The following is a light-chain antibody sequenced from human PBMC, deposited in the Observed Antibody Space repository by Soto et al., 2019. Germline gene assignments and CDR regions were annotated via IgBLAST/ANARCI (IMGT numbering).Light chain of an antibody. CDR3: QQSYSSPLS. Sequence: DIVMTQSPGSLAVSLGGRATINCKSSHIVLYSSNNQNYLAWYQQKPGQPPKLLIYWASTRESGVPDRFSGSGSGTEFTLTISSLQAEDVAVYYCQQSYSSPLSFGQGTKLETK. CDR2: WAS. CDR1: HIVLYSSNNQNY. J-gene: IGKJ2*03. V-gene: IGKV4-1*01.